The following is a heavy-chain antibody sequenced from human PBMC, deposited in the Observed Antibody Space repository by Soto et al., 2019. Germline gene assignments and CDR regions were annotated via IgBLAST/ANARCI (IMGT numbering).Heavy chain of an antibody. CDR1: GFSVSTNY. Sequence: EVQLVESGGGLIQPGGSLRLSCAASGFSVSTNYMTWVRQAPGKGLEWVSVIYSGSSTYYADSVKGRFTISRDSSKNTLFLQMNSLRAEDTAVYYCARGSGTLYYFDYWGQGTLVTVSS. J-gene: IGHJ4*02. CDR2: IYSGSST. CDR3: ARGSGTLYYFDY. D-gene: IGHD1-26*01. V-gene: IGHV3-53*01.